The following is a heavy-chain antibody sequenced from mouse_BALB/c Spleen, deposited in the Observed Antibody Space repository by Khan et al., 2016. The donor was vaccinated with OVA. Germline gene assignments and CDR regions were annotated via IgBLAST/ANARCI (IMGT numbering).Heavy chain of an antibody. Sequence: QVQLKESGPGLVAPSQSLSITCTISGFSLTNYGVHWIRQPPGKGLEWLVVIWSDGSTTYNSALKSRLTITQENSKCQVFLQRNSLKTDDTAIYFGARTPVYHYIIMDYWGQGTSVTVPS. CDR3: ARTPVYHYIIMDY. V-gene: IGHV2-6-1*01. D-gene: IGHD2-4*01. CDR1: GFSLTNYG. J-gene: IGHJ4*01. CDR2: IWSDGST.